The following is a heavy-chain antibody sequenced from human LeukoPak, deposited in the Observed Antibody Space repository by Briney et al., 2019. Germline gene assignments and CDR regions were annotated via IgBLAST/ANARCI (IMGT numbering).Heavy chain of an antibody. V-gene: IGHV3-21*01. Sequence: PGGSLRLFCAASGFTFSSYSMNWVRQAPGRGLEWVSSISSSSSYIYYADSVKGRFTISRDNAKNSLYLQMNSLRAEDTAVYYCARVDGYNGYYFDYWGQGTLVTVSS. CDR2: ISSSSSYI. CDR3: ARVDGYNGYYFDY. CDR1: GFTFSSYS. J-gene: IGHJ4*02. D-gene: IGHD5-24*01.